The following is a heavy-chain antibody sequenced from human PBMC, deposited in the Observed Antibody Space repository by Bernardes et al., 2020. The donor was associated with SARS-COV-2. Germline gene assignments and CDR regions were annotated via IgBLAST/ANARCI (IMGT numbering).Heavy chain of an antibody. CDR2: IHSSGST. V-gene: IGHV4-59*01. CDR3: AREVRSGDRYCDF. Sequence: SETLSLTCTVSGGSISSYYCNWIRQSPGKGLEWIGYIHSSGSTKYNPSLQSRVTISIDPSKNQFSLNLSSVTAADTALYYCAREVRSGDRYCDFWGQGTLVTVSS. J-gene: IGHJ4*02. CDR1: GGSISSYY. D-gene: IGHD4-17*01.